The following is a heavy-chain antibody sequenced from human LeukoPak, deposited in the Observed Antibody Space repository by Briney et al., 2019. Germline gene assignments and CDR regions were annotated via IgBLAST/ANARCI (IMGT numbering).Heavy chain of an antibody. D-gene: IGHD3-22*01. J-gene: IGHJ4*02. CDR3: ARVHGGCYSTGGFDY. V-gene: IGHV4-39*01. Sequence: MPSETLSLTCTVSGGSISSSSYYWGWIRQPPGKGLEWIGSIYYSGSTYYNPSLKSRVTISVDTSKNQFSLKLSSVTAADTAVYYCARVHGGCYSTGGFDYWGQGTLVTVSS. CDR2: IYYSGST. CDR1: GGSISSSSYY.